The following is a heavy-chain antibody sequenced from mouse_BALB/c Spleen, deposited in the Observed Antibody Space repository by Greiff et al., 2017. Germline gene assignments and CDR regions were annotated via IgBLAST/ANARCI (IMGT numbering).Heavy chain of an antibody. CDR3: TRNYGYDDAMDY. Sequence: EVQLVESGGGLVKPGGSLKLSCAASGFTFSSYTMSWVRQTPEKRLEWVATISSGGSYTYYPDSVKGRFTISRDNAKNTLYLQMSSLKSEDTAMYYCTRNYGYDDAMDYWGQGTSVTVSS. V-gene: IGHV5-6-4*01. CDR1: GFTFSSYT. D-gene: IGHD2-14*01. CDR2: ISSGGSYT. J-gene: IGHJ4*01.